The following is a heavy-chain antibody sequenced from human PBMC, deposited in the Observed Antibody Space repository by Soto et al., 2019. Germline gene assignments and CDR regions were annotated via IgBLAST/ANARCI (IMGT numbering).Heavy chain of an antibody. Sequence: ASVKVSCKVSGYTLTELSIHWVRQAPGQGLEWMGIINPSGGSTSYAQKFQGRVTMTRDTSTSTVYMELSSLRSEDTAVYYCARMHSSSWSSYFDYWGQGTLVTVSS. CDR1: GYTLTELS. V-gene: IGHV1-46*01. CDR2: INPSGGST. D-gene: IGHD6-13*01. CDR3: ARMHSSSWSSYFDY. J-gene: IGHJ4*02.